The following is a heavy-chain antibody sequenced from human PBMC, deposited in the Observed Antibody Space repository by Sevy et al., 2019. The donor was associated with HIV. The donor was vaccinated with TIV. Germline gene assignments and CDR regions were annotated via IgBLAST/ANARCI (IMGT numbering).Heavy chain of an antibody. CDR3: AREGCTKPHDY. J-gene: IGHJ4*02. V-gene: IGHV3-23*01. CDR2: FSFGCGRI. CDR1: GFTFSKYS. D-gene: IGHD2-8*01. Sequence: GGSLRLSCAASGFTFSKYSMSWVRQAPGKGLEWVSTFSFGCGRINYADSVKGRFTIFRDDSKNTLYLKMNSLRAEDTAVYYCAREGCTKPHDYWGQGTLVTVSS.